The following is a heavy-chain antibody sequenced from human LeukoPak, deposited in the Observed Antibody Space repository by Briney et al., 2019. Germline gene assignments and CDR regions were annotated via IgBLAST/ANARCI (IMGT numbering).Heavy chain of an antibody. CDR3: AHKGRGSGSYNM. CDR1: GFSLSNTGVA. CDR2: AYWNNDE. D-gene: IGHD3-10*01. V-gene: IGHV2-5*01. J-gene: IGHJ4*02. Sequence: SGPTLVKPTQTLTLTCTFSGFSLSNTGVAVGWIRQSPGKALEWLAVAYWNNDESYSPSLKSRLTITKDTSKNQVVPIMTNMDPVDTATYYCAHKGRGSGSYNMWGQGTLVTVSS.